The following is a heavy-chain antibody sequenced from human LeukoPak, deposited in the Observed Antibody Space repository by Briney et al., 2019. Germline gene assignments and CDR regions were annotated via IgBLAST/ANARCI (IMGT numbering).Heavy chain of an antibody. CDR2: ISSSSNTI. CDR1: GFTFSSYS. D-gene: IGHD6-13*01. V-gene: IGHV3-48*01. CDR3: ARAKAAGRNLYFDY. Sequence: GGSLRLSCAASGFTFSSYSMNWVRQAPGKGLEWVSYISSSSNTIYYADSVKGRFTISRDNAKNSLYLQMNSLRAEDTAVYYCARAKAAGRNLYFDYWGQGTLVTVSS. J-gene: IGHJ4*02.